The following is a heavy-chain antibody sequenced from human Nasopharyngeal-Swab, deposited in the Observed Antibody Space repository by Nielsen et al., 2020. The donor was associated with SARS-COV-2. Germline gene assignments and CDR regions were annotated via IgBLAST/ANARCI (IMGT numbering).Heavy chain of an antibody. CDR3: AREEGYSSGWYFRY. Sequence: WVRQAPGQRLEWMGGIIPSSGTANYAQKFQGRVTITADESSSIVYMEVSGLRSEDSAVYYCAREEGYSSGWYFRYWGQGTRVPSPQ. V-gene: IGHV1-69*01. J-gene: IGHJ4*02. CDR2: IIPSSGTA. D-gene: IGHD6-13*01.